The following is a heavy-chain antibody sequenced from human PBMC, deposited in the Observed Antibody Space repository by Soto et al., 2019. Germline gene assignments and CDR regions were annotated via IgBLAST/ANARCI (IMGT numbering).Heavy chain of an antibody. J-gene: IGHJ4*02. CDR3: ARDWITTVTTETSFDY. CDR1: GFTFSSYG. Sequence: QVQLVESGGGVVQPGRSLRLSCAASGFTFSSYGMHWVRQAPGKGLEWVAVIWYDGSNKYYADSVKGRFTISRDNSKNTLYLQMNSLRAEDTAVYYCARDWITTVTTETSFDYWGQGTLVTVSS. CDR2: IWYDGSNK. V-gene: IGHV3-33*01. D-gene: IGHD4-17*01.